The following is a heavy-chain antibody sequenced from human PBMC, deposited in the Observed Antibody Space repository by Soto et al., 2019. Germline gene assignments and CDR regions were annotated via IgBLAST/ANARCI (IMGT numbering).Heavy chain of an antibody. CDR1: GGSISSSSYY. CDR3: ARHDTVTTIHWFDP. Sequence: QLQLQESGPGLVKPSETLSLTCTVSGGSISSSSYYWGWIRQPPGKGLEWIGSIYYSGSTYYNPSLKGRVTISVDTSKNQFSLKLSSVTAADTAVYYCARHDTVTTIHWFDPWGQGTLVTVSS. CDR2: IYYSGST. D-gene: IGHD4-17*01. V-gene: IGHV4-39*01. J-gene: IGHJ5*02.